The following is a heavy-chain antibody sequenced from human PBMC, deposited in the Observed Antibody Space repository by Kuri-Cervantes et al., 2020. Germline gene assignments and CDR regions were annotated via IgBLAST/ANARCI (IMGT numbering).Heavy chain of an antibody. Sequence: SETLSLTCTVSGGSISSSSYYWGWIRQPPGKGLEWIGSIYYSGSTYYNPSLKSRVTISVDTSKNQFSLKLSSVTAADTAVYYCARWRLPTAAAGGFDYWGQGTLVTVSS. V-gene: IGHV4-39*01. J-gene: IGHJ4*02. D-gene: IGHD6-13*01. CDR1: GGSISSSSYY. CDR2: IYYSGST. CDR3: ARWRLPTAAAGGFDY.